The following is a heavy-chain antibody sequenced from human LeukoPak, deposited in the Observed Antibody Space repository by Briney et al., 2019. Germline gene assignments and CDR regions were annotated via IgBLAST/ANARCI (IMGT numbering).Heavy chain of an antibody. Sequence: GASVKVSCKASGYTFTGYYMHWVRQAPGQGLEWMGWINPNSSGTNYAQTFQGRVTISRDTSNSTVYMELSRLRSDDTAVYSCARDRRASGSPYFDYWGQGTLVTVSS. V-gene: IGHV1-2*02. J-gene: IGHJ4*02. CDR2: INPNSSGT. D-gene: IGHD1-26*01. CDR3: ARDRRASGSPYFDY. CDR1: GYTFTGYY.